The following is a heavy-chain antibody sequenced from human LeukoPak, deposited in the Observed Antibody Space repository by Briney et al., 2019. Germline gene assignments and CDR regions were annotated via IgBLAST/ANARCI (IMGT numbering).Heavy chain of an antibody. V-gene: IGHV1-18*01. CDR3: ARHYPDYYGSGSYYRFFDY. Sequence: ASVKVSCKASGYTFTSYGISWVRQAPGQGLEWMGWISAYNGNTNYAQKLQGRVTMTTDTSTSTAYMELRSLRSDDTAVYYCARHYPDYYGSGSYYRFFDYWGQGTLVTVSS. J-gene: IGHJ4*02. CDR2: ISAYNGNT. CDR1: GYTFTSYG. D-gene: IGHD3-10*01.